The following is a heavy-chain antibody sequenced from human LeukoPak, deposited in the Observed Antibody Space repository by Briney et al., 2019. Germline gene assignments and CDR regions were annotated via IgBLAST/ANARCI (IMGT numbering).Heavy chain of an antibody. J-gene: IGHJ6*02. Sequence: SETLSLTCTVSDGSISSGSYYWSWIRQPAGKGLEWIGRIYTSGSTNYNPSLKSRVTISVDTSKNQFSLKLSSVTAADTAVYYCARGGGGYRGYASYYYYAMDVWGQGTTVTVSS. CDR2: IYTSGST. V-gene: IGHV4-61*02. D-gene: IGHD5-12*01. CDR3: ARGGGGYRGYASYYYYAMDV. CDR1: DGSISSGSYY.